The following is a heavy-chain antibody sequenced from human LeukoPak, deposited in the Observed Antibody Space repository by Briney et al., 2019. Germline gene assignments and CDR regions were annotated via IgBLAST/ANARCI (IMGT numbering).Heavy chain of an antibody. CDR2: IYSDGSSY. J-gene: IGHJ4*02. Sequence: GGSLRLSCAASGFTFSSYWMHWVRQAPGKGLVWVSRIYSDGSSYTADSVKGRFTISRDNAKDTLYLQMNSLRVEDSAVYYCARGGGIYGLWDYWGQGTLVTVSS. CDR1: GFTFSSYW. CDR3: ARGGGIYGLWDY. V-gene: IGHV3-74*03. D-gene: IGHD1-26*01.